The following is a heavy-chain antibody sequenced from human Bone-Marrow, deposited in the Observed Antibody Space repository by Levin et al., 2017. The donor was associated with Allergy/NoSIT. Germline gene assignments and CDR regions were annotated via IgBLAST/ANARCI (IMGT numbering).Heavy chain of an antibody. V-gene: IGHV3-9*01. CDR1: GLTFTDYA. CDR2: VSWNSGTI. CDR3: ARHKDYGGNGYYYYGMDV. J-gene: IGHJ6*02. D-gene: IGHD4-23*01. Sequence: SCAASGLTFTDYAIHWIRQAPGRGLEWVSGVSWNSGTIGYADSVKGRFTISRDNAKNSLYLQMNSLRTEDTALYFCARHKDYGGNGYYYYGMDVWGQGTTVTVSS.